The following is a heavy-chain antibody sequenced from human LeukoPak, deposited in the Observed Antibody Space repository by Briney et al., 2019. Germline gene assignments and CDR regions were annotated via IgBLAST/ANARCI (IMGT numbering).Heavy chain of an antibody. CDR1: GGSISSYY. D-gene: IGHD5-12*01. CDR3: AREARLASAAGLDV. J-gene: IGHJ6*02. Sequence: SETLSLTCTVSGGSISSYYWSWIRQPPGKGLEWIGYIYYSGSTNSNPSLKSRVTISVDTSKNQFSLNLSSVTAADTAVYYCAREARLASAAGLDVWGQGTMVTVS. V-gene: IGHV4-59*12. CDR2: IYYSGST.